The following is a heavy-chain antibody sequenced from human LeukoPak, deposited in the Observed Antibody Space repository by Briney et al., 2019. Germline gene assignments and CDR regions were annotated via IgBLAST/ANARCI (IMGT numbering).Heavy chain of an antibody. CDR2: IYYSGST. CDR1: GGSISSYF. J-gene: IGHJ4*02. V-gene: IGHV4-59*08. D-gene: IGHD1-26*01. Sequence: PSESLSLTCTVSGGSISSYFWSWIRRPPGKGVEWIGYIYYSGSTNYNPSLKSRVTISVDTSKNQFSLKLSSVTAADTAVYYCARLPGATSNVDYWGQGTLVTVSS. CDR3: ARLPGATSNVDY.